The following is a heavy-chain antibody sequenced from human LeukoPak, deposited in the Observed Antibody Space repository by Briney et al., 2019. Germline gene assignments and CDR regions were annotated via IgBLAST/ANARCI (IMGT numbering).Heavy chain of an antibody. V-gene: IGHV4-34*01. CDR2: INHSGST. Sequence: SETLSLTCAVYGGSFSGYYWSWIRKPPGKGLEWIGEINHSGSTNYNPSLKSRVTISVDTSNNQFSLKLSPVTAADTAVYYCARHRYYGSGSLRSFDPWGQGTLVTVSS. CDR3: ARHRYYGSGSLRSFDP. J-gene: IGHJ5*02. D-gene: IGHD3-10*01. CDR1: GGSFSGYY.